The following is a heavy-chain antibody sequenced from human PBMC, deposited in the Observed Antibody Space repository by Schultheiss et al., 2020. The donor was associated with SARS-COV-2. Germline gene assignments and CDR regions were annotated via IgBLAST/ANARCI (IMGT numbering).Heavy chain of an antibody. V-gene: IGHV2-26*01. Sequence: SGPTLVKPTETLTLTCTVSGFSLSNARMVVSWIRQPPGKALEWLAHIFSNDEKSYSTSLKSRLTISKDTSKSQVVLTMTNMDPVDTATYYCARISAATVTTYYFDYWGQGTLVTVSS. J-gene: IGHJ4*02. CDR3: ARISAATVTTYYFDY. CDR2: IFSNDEK. CDR1: GFSLSNARMV. D-gene: IGHD4-17*01.